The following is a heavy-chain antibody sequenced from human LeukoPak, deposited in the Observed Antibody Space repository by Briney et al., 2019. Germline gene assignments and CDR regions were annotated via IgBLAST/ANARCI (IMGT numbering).Heavy chain of an antibody. CDR1: GGSISSSSYY. CDR2: IYYSGST. J-gene: IGHJ4*02. Sequence: SETLSLTCTVSGGSISSSSYYWGWIRQPPGKGLEWIGSIYYSGSTYYNPSLKSRVTISVDTSKNQFSLKLSSVTAADTAVYYCASAGGIGYWGQGTLVTVSS. CDR3: ASAGGIGY. D-gene: IGHD3-16*01. V-gene: IGHV4-39*07.